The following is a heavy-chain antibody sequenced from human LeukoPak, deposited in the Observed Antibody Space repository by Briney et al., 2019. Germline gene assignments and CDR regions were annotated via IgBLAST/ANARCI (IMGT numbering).Heavy chain of an antibody. J-gene: IGHJ6*02. Sequence: ASVKVSCKASGYTFTSYDINWVRQATGQGLQWMGWMNPNSGNTGYAQKFQGRVTMTRNTSISTAYMELSSLRSEDTAVYYCARERDYYGSGSYWYYYGMDVWGQGTTVTVSS. D-gene: IGHD3-10*01. CDR3: ARERDYYGSGSYWYYYGMDV. V-gene: IGHV1-8*01. CDR2: MNPNSGNT. CDR1: GYTFTSYD.